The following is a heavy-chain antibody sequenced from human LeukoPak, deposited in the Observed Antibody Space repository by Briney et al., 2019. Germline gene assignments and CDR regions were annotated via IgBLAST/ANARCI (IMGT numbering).Heavy chain of an antibody. CDR3: ARLGIVPAGIDY. D-gene: IGHD6-13*01. CDR1: GYTFSGYY. Sequence: GASVKVSCKASGYTFSGYYIHWVRQAPGQGLEWMGWINPNSGGTNCAQKFQGRVTMTRDTSITTAYMELSRLRYDDTALYYCARLGIVPAGIDYWGQGTLLTVSS. CDR2: INPNSGGT. V-gene: IGHV1-2*02. J-gene: IGHJ4*02.